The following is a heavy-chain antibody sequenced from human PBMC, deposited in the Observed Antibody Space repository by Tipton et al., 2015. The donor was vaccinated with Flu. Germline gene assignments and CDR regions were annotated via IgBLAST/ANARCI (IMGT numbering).Heavy chain of an antibody. J-gene: IGHJ6*02. CDR3: ARDPGYSSGWYPTYYYYYGMDV. CDR2: ISAYNGNT. Sequence: QMQLVQSGAEVEKPGASVKVSCKASGYTFTSYGISWVRQAPGQGLEWMGWISAYNGNTNYAQKLQGRVTMTTDTSTSTAYMELRSLRSDDTAVYYCARDPGYSSGWYPTYYYYYGMDVWGQGTTVTVSS. D-gene: IGHD6-19*01. CDR1: GYTFTSYG. V-gene: IGHV1-18*01.